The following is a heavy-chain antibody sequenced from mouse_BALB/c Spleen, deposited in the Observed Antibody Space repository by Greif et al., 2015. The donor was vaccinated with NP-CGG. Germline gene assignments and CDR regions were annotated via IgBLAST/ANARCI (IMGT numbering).Heavy chain of an antibody. CDR2: IDPANGNT. CDR3: VEGYEGAWFAY. V-gene: IGHV14-3*02. Sequence: EVKLVESGAELVKPGASVKLSCTASGFNIKDTYMHWVKQRPEQGLEWTGRIDPANGNTKYDPKFQGKATITADTSSNTAYLQLSSLTSEDTAVYYCVEGYEGAWFAYWGQGTLVTVSA. J-gene: IGHJ3*01. D-gene: IGHD2-14*01. CDR1: GFNIKDTY.